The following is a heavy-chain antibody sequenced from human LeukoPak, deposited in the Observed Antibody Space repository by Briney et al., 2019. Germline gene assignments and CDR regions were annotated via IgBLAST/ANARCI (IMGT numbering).Heavy chain of an antibody. J-gene: IGHJ6*02. Sequence: SETLSLTCTVSGGSISSYYWSWIRQPPGKGLEWIGYIYYSGSTNYNPSLKSRVTISVDTSKNQFSLKLSSVTAADTAVYYCARCYCSSTSCYLTYGMDVWGQGTTVTVSS. V-gene: IGHV4-59*01. D-gene: IGHD2-2*01. CDR2: IYYSGST. CDR1: GGSISSYY. CDR3: ARCYCSSTSCYLTYGMDV.